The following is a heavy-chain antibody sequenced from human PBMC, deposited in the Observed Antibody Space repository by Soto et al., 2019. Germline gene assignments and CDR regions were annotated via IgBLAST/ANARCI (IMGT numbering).Heavy chain of an antibody. D-gene: IGHD3-16*01. V-gene: IGHV1-58*01. Sequence: ASVKVSCKASGFTFTSSAVQWVRQARGQRLEWIGWIVVGSGNTNYAQKFQERVTITRDMSTSTAYMELSSLRSEDTAVYYCAKSPSVITFGGVTKNYFDYWGQGTLVTVSS. CDR1: GFTFTSSA. J-gene: IGHJ4*02. CDR2: IVVGSGNT. CDR3: AKSPSVITFGGVTKNYFDY.